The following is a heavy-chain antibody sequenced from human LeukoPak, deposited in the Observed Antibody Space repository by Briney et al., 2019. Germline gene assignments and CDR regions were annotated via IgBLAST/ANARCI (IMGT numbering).Heavy chain of an antibody. CDR1: GFTFSSYA. J-gene: IGHJ4*02. D-gene: IGHD2-2*01. CDR2: ISGSGGST. CDR3: AKSEYQLLSPFDY. V-gene: IGHV3-23*01. Sequence: GGSLRLSCAASGFTFSSYAMSWVRQAPGKGLEWVSAISGSGGSTYYADSVKGRFTISRDNSKNTLYLQMNSPRAEDTAVYYCAKSEYQLLSPFDYWGQGTLVTVSS.